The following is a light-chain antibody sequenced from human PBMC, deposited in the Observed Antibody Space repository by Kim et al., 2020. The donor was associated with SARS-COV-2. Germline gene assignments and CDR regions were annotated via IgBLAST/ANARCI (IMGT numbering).Light chain of an antibody. CDR2: DAA. J-gene: IGKJ1*01. CDR1: QSINRD. Sequence: PSMYPGERATLSCRASQSINRDLAWYKQRPGQAPRRLIFDAAHRAPGIPARFSGSGSGTDFTLTISSLEPEDFAVYYCQQRDNWTFGQGTKVDIK. V-gene: IGKV3-11*01. CDR3: QQRDNWT.